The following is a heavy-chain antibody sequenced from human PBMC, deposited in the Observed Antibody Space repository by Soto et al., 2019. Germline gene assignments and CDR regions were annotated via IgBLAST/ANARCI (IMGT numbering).Heavy chain of an antibody. J-gene: IGHJ6*02. Sequence: GGSLRLSCAASGFTFSSYWMSWVRQAPGKGLEWVANIKQDGSEKYYVDSVKGRFTISRDNAKNSLYLQMNSLRAEDTAVYYCARVGATRWKYYYYGMDVWGQGTTVTVSS. D-gene: IGHD1-26*01. CDR2: IKQDGSEK. CDR3: ARVGATRWKYYYYGMDV. CDR1: GFTFSSYW. V-gene: IGHV3-7*03.